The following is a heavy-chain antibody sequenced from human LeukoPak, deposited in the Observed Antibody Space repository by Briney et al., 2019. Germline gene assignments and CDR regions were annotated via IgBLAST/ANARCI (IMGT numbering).Heavy chain of an antibody. CDR2: ISGSGGST. CDR3: AKCSSSWYYFDY. J-gene: IGHJ4*02. CDR1: GFTFSSYD. Sequence: GGSLRLSCAASGFTFSSYDMHWVRQAPGKGLEWVSAISGSGGSTYYADSVKGRFTISRDNSKNTLYLQMNSLRAEDTAVYYCAKCSSSWYYFDYWGQGTLVTVSS. V-gene: IGHV3-23*01. D-gene: IGHD6-13*01.